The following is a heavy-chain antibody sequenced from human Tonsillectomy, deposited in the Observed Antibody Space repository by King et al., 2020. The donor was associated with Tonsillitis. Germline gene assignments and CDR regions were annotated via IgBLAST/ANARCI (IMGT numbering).Heavy chain of an antibody. J-gene: IGHJ4*02. V-gene: IGHV3-23*04. CDR2: ISGSGGTT. CDR1: GFTFSNYA. Sequence: VQLVESGGGLVQPGGSLRLSCAAFGFTFSNYAMSWVRQAPGKGLEWVSGISGSGGTTDYADSVKGRFTISRDNSKNTLYLQMNSLRAEDTAVYYCAKRSYGSGSYYNGPHFDYWGQGNLVTVSS. D-gene: IGHD3-10*01. CDR3: AKRSYGSGSYYNGPHFDY.